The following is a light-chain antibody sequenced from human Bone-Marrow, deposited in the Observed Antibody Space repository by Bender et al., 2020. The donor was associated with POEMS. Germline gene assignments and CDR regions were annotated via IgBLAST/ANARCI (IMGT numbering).Light chain of an antibody. CDR1: SSNIGAHA. CDR2: SSH. CDR3: AVWDDSLNGWV. J-gene: IGLJ3*02. Sequence: QSVLTQPPSASGTPGQRVTISCSGGSSNIGAHAVNLYQHLPGTAPKLLIYSSHRRPSKAPDRFSGPRYGTSASLAISGLQSEDEADYYCAVWDDSLNGWVFGGGTNLTVL. V-gene: IGLV1-44*01.